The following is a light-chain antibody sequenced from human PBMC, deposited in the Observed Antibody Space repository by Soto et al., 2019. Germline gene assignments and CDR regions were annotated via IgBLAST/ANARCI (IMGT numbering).Light chain of an antibody. CDR1: HNINSW. Sequence: DIQMTQSPSSVSASVGDRVTIACRASHNINSWLAWYQQKPGRAPRFLIYAASSLQSGVPSRFSGSRSGTEFTLTITNLQPEDFANYFCQQANSFPFTFGPGTRVDI. J-gene: IGKJ3*01. CDR2: AAS. V-gene: IGKV1-12*01. CDR3: QQANSFPFT.